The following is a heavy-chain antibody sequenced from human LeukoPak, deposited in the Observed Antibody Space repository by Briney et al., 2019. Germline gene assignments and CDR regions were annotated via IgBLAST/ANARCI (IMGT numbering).Heavy chain of an antibody. Sequence: SQTLSLTCAISGDSVSSNSAAWNWIRQSPSRGLEWLGRTYYRSKWNNDNAVSVKSRITINPDTSKNQFSLQLNSVTPEDTAVYYCARGTMIVVVKEDYWGQGTLVTVSS. CDR2: TYYRSKWNN. CDR3: ARGTMIVVVKEDY. CDR1: GDSVSSNSAA. J-gene: IGHJ4*02. V-gene: IGHV6-1*01. D-gene: IGHD3-22*01.